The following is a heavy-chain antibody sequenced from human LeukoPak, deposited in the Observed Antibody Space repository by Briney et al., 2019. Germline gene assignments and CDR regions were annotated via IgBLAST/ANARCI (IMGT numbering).Heavy chain of an antibody. Sequence: SETLSLTCTVSGGSISSYYWSWIRQPPGKGLEWIGYIYYSGSTNYNPSLKSRVTISVDTSKNQFSLKLSSVTAADTALYYCARDPLGDAFDIWGQGTIVPVSS. J-gene: IGHJ3*02. CDR1: GGSISSYY. D-gene: IGHD3-16*02. CDR2: IYYSGST. V-gene: IGHV4-59*01. CDR3: ARDPLGDAFDI.